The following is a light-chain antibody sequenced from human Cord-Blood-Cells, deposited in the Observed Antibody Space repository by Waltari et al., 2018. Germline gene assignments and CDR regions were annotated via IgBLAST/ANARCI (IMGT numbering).Light chain of an antibody. Sequence: DIVFTQSPATLSLSPGARATLSCRASQRGSSFLARYQQKPGQAPRLLIYDASNRATGIPARFSGSGSGTDFTLTISSLEPEDFAVYYCQQRSNWPPTFGQGTKVEIK. CDR1: QRGSSF. V-gene: IGKV3-11*01. CDR3: QQRSNWPPT. CDR2: DAS. J-gene: IGKJ1*01.